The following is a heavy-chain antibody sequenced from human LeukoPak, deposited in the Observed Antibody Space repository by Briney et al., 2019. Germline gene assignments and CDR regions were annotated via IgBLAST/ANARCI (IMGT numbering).Heavy chain of an antibody. CDR2: ISAYNGNT. D-gene: IGHD3-22*01. J-gene: IGHJ6*02. CDR3: ARDWGYYDSSGPLGYYYGMDV. V-gene: IGHV1-18*01. Sequence: ASVKVSCKASGYTFTSYGISWVRQAPGQGLEWMGWISAYNGNTNYAQKLQGRVTMTTDTSTSTAYMELRSLRSDDTAVYYCARDWGYYDSSGPLGYYYGMDVWGQGTTVTVSS. CDR1: GYTFTSYG.